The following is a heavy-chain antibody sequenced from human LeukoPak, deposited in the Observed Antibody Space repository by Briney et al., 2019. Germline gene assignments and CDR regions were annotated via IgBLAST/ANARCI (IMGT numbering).Heavy chain of an antibody. CDR1: GFTFSSYS. Sequence: PGGSLRLSCAASGFTFSSYSMNWVRQAPGKGLEWVSYISSSSSTIYYADSVKGRFTISRDNAKNSLYLQMNSLRAEDTAVYYCARTYSSGWYVPDCFDYWGQGTLVTVSS. J-gene: IGHJ4*02. V-gene: IGHV3-48*01. D-gene: IGHD6-19*01. CDR3: ARTYSSGWYVPDCFDY. CDR2: ISSSSSTI.